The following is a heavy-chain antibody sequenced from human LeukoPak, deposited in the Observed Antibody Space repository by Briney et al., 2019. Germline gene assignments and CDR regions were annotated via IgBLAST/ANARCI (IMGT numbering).Heavy chain of an antibody. CDR1: GYSFTSYW. V-gene: IGHV5-51*01. Sequence: GESLKISCKGSGYSFTSYWIGWVRQMPGKGLEWMGIIYPGDSDTRYSPSFQGQVTISADKSISTAYLQWSSLKASDTAMYYCARLPPGDYDASDAFDIWGQGTMVTVSS. CDR3: ARLPPGDYDASDAFDI. D-gene: IGHD4-17*01. J-gene: IGHJ3*02. CDR2: IYPGDSDT.